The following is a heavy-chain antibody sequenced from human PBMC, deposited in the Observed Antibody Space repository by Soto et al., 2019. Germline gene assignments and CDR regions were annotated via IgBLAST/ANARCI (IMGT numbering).Heavy chain of an antibody. CDR1: GFTFSSYG. D-gene: IGHD2-15*01. V-gene: IGHV3-30*03. Sequence: GGSLRLSCAASGFTFSSYGMHWVRQAPGKGLEWVAVISYDGSNKYYADSVKGRFTISRDNSKNTLYLQMNSLRAEDTAVYYCARVYCSGGSCYGIDYWGQGTLVTVSS. CDR3: ARVYCSGGSCYGIDY. CDR2: ISYDGSNK. J-gene: IGHJ4*02.